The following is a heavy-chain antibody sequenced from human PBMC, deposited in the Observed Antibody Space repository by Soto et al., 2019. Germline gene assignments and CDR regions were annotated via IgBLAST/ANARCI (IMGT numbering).Heavy chain of an antibody. CDR1: GYTFTSYY. Sequence: QVQLVQSGAEVKKPGASVKVSCKASGYTFTSYYMHWVRQAPGQGLEWMGIINPSGGSTSYAQKFQGRXXMXRXXSTSTVYMELSSLRSEDTAGYYCARGVADTPGVDYWGQGTLVTVSS. V-gene: IGHV1-46*01. CDR3: ARGVADTPGVDY. CDR2: INPSGGST. D-gene: IGHD6-19*01. J-gene: IGHJ4*02.